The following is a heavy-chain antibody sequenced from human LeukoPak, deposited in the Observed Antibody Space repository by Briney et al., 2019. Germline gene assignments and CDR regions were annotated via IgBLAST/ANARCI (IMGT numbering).Heavy chain of an antibody. V-gene: IGHV3-23*01. CDR3: AKGRGYCTGGSCYSDY. CDR1: GFTFSNYA. Sequence: GGSLRLSCTASGFTFSNYAMSWVRQALGKGLEWVSTISGSDGSTYYADSVKGRFTISRDNSKNTLYLQMNSLRVEDTAIYYCAKGRGYCTGGSCYSDYWGQGTLVTVSS. CDR2: ISGSDGST. D-gene: IGHD2-15*01. J-gene: IGHJ4*02.